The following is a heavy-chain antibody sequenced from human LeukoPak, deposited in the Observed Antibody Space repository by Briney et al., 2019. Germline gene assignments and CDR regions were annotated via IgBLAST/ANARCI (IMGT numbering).Heavy chain of an antibody. CDR1: GYTLTELS. D-gene: IGHD4-4*01. CDR2: FDPEDGET. CDR3: ATVTTYPTDAFDI. Sequence: ASVKVSCKVPGYTLTELSMHWVRQAPGKGLEWMGGFDPEDGETIYAQKFQGRVTMTEDTSTDTAYMELSSLRSEDTAVYYCATVTTYPTDAFDIWGQGTMVTVSS. J-gene: IGHJ3*02. V-gene: IGHV1-24*01.